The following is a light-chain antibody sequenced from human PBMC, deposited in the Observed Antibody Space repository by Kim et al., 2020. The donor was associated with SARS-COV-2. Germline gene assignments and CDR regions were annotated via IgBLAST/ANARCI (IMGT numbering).Light chain of an antibody. CDR2: AAS. V-gene: IGKV1-39*01. Sequence: DIQMTQSQSSLSASVGDRVTITCRASQSISMYLNWYQQKPGKAPNLLIYAASSLQSGVPSRFSGSGSGTDFTLTITSLQPEDFATYYCQQSYFTPPYTFGQGTKLEI. CDR3: QQSYFTPPYT. J-gene: IGKJ2*01. CDR1: QSISMY.